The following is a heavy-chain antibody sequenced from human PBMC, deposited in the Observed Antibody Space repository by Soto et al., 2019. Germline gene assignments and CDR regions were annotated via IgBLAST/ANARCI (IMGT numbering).Heavy chain of an antibody. CDR3: AKDGLVGATTDYYYGMDV. J-gene: IGHJ6*02. V-gene: IGHV3-30*18. Sequence: QLGGSLRLSCAATGFTFSSYVMDWVRQATSKVLEWVAFISYDGSNKYYADTVKGRFTISRDNSKNTLYLQMNSLRAEDTAVYYCAKDGLVGATTDYYYGMDVWGQGTTVTVSS. CDR1: GFTFSSYV. D-gene: IGHD1-26*01. CDR2: ISYDGSNK.